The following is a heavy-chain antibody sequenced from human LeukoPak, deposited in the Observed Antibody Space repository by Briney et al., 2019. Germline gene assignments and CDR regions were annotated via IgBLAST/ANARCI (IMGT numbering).Heavy chain of an antibody. Sequence: ASVTVSCEASGYTFTSYYMHWVRQAPGQGLEWMGIINPSGGSTSYAQKFQGRVTMTRDTSTSTVYMELSSLRSEDTAVYYCASLGVVPGNYFDYWGQGTLVTVSS. V-gene: IGHV1-46*01. D-gene: IGHD3-3*01. CDR2: INPSGGST. J-gene: IGHJ4*02. CDR3: ASLGVVPGNYFDY. CDR1: GYTFTSYY.